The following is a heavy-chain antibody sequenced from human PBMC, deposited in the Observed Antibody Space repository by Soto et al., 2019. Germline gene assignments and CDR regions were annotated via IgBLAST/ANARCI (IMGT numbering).Heavy chain of an antibody. Sequence: EVQLVESGGGLVKPGGSLRLPFAAFGFTFTSNIMNWVRRAPGKGLEWVSSISSTTNYIYYGDSMKGRFTISKDNAKNSLYLEMNSLRAEDTAVYYCERESEDLTSNFDYWGQGTMVTVSS. CDR1: GFTFTSNI. CDR2: ISSTTNYI. CDR3: ERESEDLTSNFDY. V-gene: IGHV3-21*06. J-gene: IGHJ4*02.